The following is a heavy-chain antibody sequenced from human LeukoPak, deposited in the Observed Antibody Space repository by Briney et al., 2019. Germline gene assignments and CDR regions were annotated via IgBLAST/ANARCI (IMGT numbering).Heavy chain of an antibody. V-gene: IGHV3-23*01. CDR3: AKETVVVVAATPDAFDI. J-gene: IGHJ3*02. D-gene: IGHD2-15*01. CDR2: ISGSGGST. Sequence: GGSLRLSGAASGFTFSSYGMSWVRQAPGKGLEWVSGISGSGGSTHYADSVKDRFTISRDNSKNTLYLQMNSLRAEDTAVYYCAKETVVVVAATPDAFDIWGQGTMVTVSS. CDR1: GFTFSSYG.